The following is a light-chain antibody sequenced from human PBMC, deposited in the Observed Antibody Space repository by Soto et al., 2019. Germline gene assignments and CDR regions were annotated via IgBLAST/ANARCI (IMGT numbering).Light chain of an antibody. CDR2: GAS. J-gene: IGKJ1*01. V-gene: IGKV3-20*01. Sequence: EIVLTQSACTLSWSPGERATLSCRASQNRDTKYLAWYQFKNGQAPRIIIFGASGRATGIPHRFSGSGSGTDFNLTISRLEPEDFAVYYCQQYGSLSWTFGQGTKVDIK. CDR3: QQYGSLSWT. CDR1: QNRDTKY.